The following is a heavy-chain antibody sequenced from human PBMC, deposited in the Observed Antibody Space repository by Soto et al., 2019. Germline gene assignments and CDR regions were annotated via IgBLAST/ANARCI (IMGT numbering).Heavy chain of an antibody. Sequence: SETLSLTCSVSGGSISSGYWSWIRQPPGKGLEWIGYIYYSGSTYYNPSLKSRVTISVDTSKNQFSLKLSSVTAADTAVYYCARVPEYWGQGTLVTVSS. CDR3: ARVPEY. CDR2: IYYSGST. V-gene: IGHV4-59*12. J-gene: IGHJ4*02. CDR1: GGSISSGY.